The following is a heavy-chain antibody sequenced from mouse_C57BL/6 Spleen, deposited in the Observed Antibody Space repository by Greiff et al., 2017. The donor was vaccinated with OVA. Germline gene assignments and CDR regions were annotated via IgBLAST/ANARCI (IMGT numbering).Heavy chain of an antibody. CDR1: GYTFTDYY. J-gene: IGHJ4*01. CDR3: ARYYYGYYAMDY. V-gene: IGHV1-19*01. Sequence: EVQLQQSGPVLVKPGASVKMSCKASGYTFTDYYMNWVKQSHGKSLEWIGVINPYNGGPSYNQKFKGKATLTVDKSSSTAYMELNSLTSEDSAVYYCARYYYGYYAMDYWGQGTSVTVSS. CDR2: INPYNGGP. D-gene: IGHD1-1*01.